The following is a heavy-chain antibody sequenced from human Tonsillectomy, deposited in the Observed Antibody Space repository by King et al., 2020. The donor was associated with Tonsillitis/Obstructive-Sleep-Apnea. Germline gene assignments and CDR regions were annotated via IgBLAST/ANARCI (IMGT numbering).Heavy chain of an antibody. CDR1: GFTFYNAG. D-gene: IGHD1-1*01. J-gene: IGHJ3*02. V-gene: IGHV3-15*01. CDR2: IKANTDGGTT. CDR3: TTNWNEYDAFDI. Sequence: QLVQSGGGLVKPGGSLRLSCVASGFTFYNAGMSWVRQAPGKWLEWVGRIKANTDGGTTDFPAPVKGRFTISRDDARNTLYLQMSRLRSEDTAVYFCTTNWNEYDAFDIWGQGTMVTVSS.